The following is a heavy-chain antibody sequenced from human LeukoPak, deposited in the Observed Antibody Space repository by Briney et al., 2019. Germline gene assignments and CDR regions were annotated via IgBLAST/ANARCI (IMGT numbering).Heavy chain of an antibody. CDR2: INTDGSST. Sequence: GGSLRLSCAASGFTFSSYWMHWVRQAPGKGLVWVSRINTDGSSTSYADSVKGRFTIPRDSAKNSLYLQMNSLRAEDAAVYYCARGGSTHSNQYYYYYYGMEVWGQGTAVTVSS. J-gene: IGHJ6*02. D-gene: IGHD6-13*01. CDR3: ARGGSTHSNQYYYYYYGMEV. CDR1: GFTFSSYW. V-gene: IGHV3-74*01.